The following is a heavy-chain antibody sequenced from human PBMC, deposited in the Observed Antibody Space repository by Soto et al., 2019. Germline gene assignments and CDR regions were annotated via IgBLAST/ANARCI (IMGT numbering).Heavy chain of an antibody. CDR3: ARPPRSRDYYYYGMDV. J-gene: IGHJ6*02. CDR2: ISAYNGNT. V-gene: IGHV1-18*01. D-gene: IGHD1-26*01. Sequence: ASVKVSCKASGYTFTSYGISWVRQAPGQGLEWMGWISAYNGNTNYAQKLQGRVTMTTDTSTSTAYMELRSLRSDDTAVYYCARPPRSRDYYYYGMDVWGQGTTVTVSS. CDR1: GYTFTSYG.